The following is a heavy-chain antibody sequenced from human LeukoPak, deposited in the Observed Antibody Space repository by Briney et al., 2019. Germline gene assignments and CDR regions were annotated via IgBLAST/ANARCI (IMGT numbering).Heavy chain of an antibody. CDR2: IYYSGST. V-gene: IGHV4-61*01. D-gene: IGHD3-3*01. CDR3: ARGLREWDFYYYMDV. J-gene: IGHJ6*03. Sequence: PSETLSLTCTVSGGSISSSSYYWSWIRQPPGKGLEWIGYIYYSGSTNYNPSLKSRVTISVDTSKNQFSLKLSSVTAADTAVYYCARGLREWDFYYYMDVWGKGTTVTVSS. CDR1: GGSISSSSYY.